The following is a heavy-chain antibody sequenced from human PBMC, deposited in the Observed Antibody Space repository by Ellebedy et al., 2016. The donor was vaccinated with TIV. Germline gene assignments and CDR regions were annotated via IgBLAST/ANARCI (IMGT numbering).Heavy chain of an antibody. CDR1: GGSIRSYY. V-gene: IGHV4-59*01. Sequence: SETLSLTCTVSGGSIRSYYWSWIRQPPGKGPEWIGYIYYSGSTNYNPSLKSRVTISVDTSKNQFSLKLSSVTAADTAVYYCARAGIAAAGTIWFDPWGQGTLVTVSS. J-gene: IGHJ5*02. CDR3: ARAGIAAAGTIWFDP. CDR2: IYYSGST. D-gene: IGHD6-13*01.